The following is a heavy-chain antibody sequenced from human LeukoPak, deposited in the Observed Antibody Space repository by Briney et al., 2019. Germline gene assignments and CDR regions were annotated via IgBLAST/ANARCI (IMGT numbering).Heavy chain of an antibody. V-gene: IGHV3-30*18. CDR1: GFTFSSYG. CDR3: AKDRGTWVKGAFDI. J-gene: IGHJ3*02. D-gene: IGHD3-16*01. CDR2: ISYDGSNK. Sequence: TGGSLRLSCAASGFTFSSYGMHWVRQAPGKGLERVAVISYDGSNKYYADSVKGRFTISRDNSKNTLYLQMNSLRAEDTAVYYCAKDRGTWVKGAFDIWGQGTMVTVSS.